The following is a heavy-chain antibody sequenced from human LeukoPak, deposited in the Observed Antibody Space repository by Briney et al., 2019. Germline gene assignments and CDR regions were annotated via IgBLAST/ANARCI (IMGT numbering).Heavy chain of an antibody. Sequence: SETLSLTCTVSGVSISSYYWSWIRQPPGKGLEWIGYIYYSGSANYNPSLKSQVTISVNTSKNQFSLKLSSVTAADTAVYHCARSGIAAAQPMNWFDPWGQGTLVTVSS. CDR1: GVSISSYY. V-gene: IGHV4-59*01. CDR3: ARSGIAAAQPMNWFDP. D-gene: IGHD6-13*01. CDR2: IYYSGSA. J-gene: IGHJ5*02.